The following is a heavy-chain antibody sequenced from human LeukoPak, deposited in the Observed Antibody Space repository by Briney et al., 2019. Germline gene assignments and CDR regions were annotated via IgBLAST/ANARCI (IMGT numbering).Heavy chain of an antibody. CDR3: AKVGNGSGSYYADY. CDR2: ISYDGSNK. V-gene: IGHV3-30*18. D-gene: IGHD3-10*01. CDR1: GFTFSSYS. Sequence: GRSLRLSCAASGFTFSSYSMHWVRQAPGKGLEWVAVISYDGSNKYYADSVKGRFTISRDNSKNTLYLQMNSLRAEDTAVYYCAKVGNGSGSYYADYWGQGTLVTVSS. J-gene: IGHJ4*02.